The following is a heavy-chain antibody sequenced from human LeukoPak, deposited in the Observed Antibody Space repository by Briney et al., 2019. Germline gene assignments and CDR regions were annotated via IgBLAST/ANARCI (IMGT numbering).Heavy chain of an antibody. D-gene: IGHD6-13*01. V-gene: IGHV3-7*01. CDR2: IKQDGSDT. CDR3: ARAGAAAHFWYSDL. Sequence: GGSLRLSCAASGFTFSSYWMNWARQAPGKGLEWVANIKQDGSDTYYVDSVKGRFTISRDNAKNSLYLQMNSLRAEDTAVYYCARAGAAAHFWYSDLWGRGTLVTVSS. J-gene: IGHJ2*01. CDR1: GFTFSSYW.